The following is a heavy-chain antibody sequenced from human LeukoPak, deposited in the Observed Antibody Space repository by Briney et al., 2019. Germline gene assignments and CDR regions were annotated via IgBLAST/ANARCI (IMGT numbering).Heavy chain of an antibody. CDR1: GYSFTSYW. CDR2: IYPGDSDT. V-gene: IGHV5-51*01. Sequence: GESLKISCKGSGYSFTSYWIAWVRQMPGKGLDWMGIIYPGDSDTRYSPSFQGQVSISADKSISTAYLQWSSLKASDTAMYYCARQRPGDTAMDNYYYGMDVWGQGTTVTVSS. J-gene: IGHJ6*02. CDR3: ARQRPGDTAMDNYYYGMDV. D-gene: IGHD5-18*01.